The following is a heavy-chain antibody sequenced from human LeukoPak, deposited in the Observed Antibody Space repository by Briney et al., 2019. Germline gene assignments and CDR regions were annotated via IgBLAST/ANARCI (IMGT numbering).Heavy chain of an antibody. Sequence: GGSLRLSCAASGFTFNTFGMHWVRQVPGKGLEWVAVMWFDGSNEQYADSVKGRFTISRDNSKNTRYLQMNSLRAEDTAVYYCAKEGYDYEGWFDPWGQGTLVTVSS. V-gene: IGHV3-33*06. D-gene: IGHD4-17*01. CDR3: AKEGYDYEGWFDP. CDR1: GFTFNTFG. J-gene: IGHJ5*02. CDR2: MWFDGSNE.